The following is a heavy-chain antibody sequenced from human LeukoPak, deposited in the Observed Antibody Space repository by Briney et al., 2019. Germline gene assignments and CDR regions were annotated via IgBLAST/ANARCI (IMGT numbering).Heavy chain of an antibody. V-gene: IGHV3-7*03. J-gene: IGHJ4*02. D-gene: IGHD6-19*01. CDR1: GFTFSSYW. CDR2: IRQDGSVQ. CDR3: ARSRSGSVAGTSDY. Sequence: PGGSLRLSCAASGFTFSSYWMSWVRQAPGKGLEWVANIRQDGSVQNYVDSVKGRFTISRDTSRNTLFLQMTSLRAEDTALYYCARSRSGSVAGTSDYWGQGTLVIVSS.